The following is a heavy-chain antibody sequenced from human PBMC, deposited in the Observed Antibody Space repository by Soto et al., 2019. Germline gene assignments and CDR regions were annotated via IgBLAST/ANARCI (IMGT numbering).Heavy chain of an antibody. CDR1: GGSFSGYY. CDR2: INHSGST. J-gene: IGHJ4*02. D-gene: IGHD1-26*01. V-gene: IGHV4-34*01. Sequence: PSETLSLTCAVYGGSFSGYYWSWIRQPPGKGLEWIGEINHSGSTNYNPSLKSRVTISVDTSKNQFSLKLSSVTAADTAVYYCARGHKVGATATFDYWGQGTLVTVSS. CDR3: ARGHKVGATATFDY.